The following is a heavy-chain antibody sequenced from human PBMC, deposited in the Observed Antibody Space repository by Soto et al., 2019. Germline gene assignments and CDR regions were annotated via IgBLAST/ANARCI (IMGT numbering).Heavy chain of an antibody. Sequence: EVQLLESGGGLVQPGGSLTLSCAASGFTFSSYGMTWVRQAPGKGLEWVSFSSATGAGRYYADSVKGRFTNSRDNSKNTLYLQMSSLRADDTAVYYCAKDRRAGGNYGLYSDFWGQGALVIVSS. D-gene: IGHD1-7*01. CDR3: AKDRRAGGNYGLYSDF. J-gene: IGHJ4*02. CDR1: GFTFSSYG. V-gene: IGHV3-23*01. CDR2: SSATGAGR.